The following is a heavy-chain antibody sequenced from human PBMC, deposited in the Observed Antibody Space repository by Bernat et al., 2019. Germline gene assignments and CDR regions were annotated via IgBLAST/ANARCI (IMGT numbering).Heavy chain of an antibody. CDR2: IIPLFGTA. CDR3: ARGSSDCSRYSCPYDY. J-gene: IGHJ4*02. V-gene: IGHV1-69*01. CDR1: GGTFSRHA. Sequence: QVQLVQSGAEVKKPGSSVKVSCKASGGTFSRHAINWVRQAPGQGLEWMGGIIPLFGTASYAQKFQGRVTITADESTSTAYMDLSSLRSEDTAVYYCARGSSDCSRYSCPYDYWGQGILVTVSS. D-gene: IGHD2-2*01.